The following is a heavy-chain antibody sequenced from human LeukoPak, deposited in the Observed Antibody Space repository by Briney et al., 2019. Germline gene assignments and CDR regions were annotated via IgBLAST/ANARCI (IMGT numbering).Heavy chain of an antibody. CDR3: AREVVLMVCADPDYYYYYMDV. CDR2: IIPIFGTA. CDR1: GGTFSSYA. J-gene: IGHJ6*03. Sequence: ASVKVSCKASGGTFSSYAISWVRQAPGQGLEWMGRIIPIFGTANYAQKFQGRVTITTDESTSTAYMELSSLRSEDTAVYYCAREVVLMVCADPDYYYYYMDVWGKGTTVTVSS. V-gene: IGHV1-69*05. D-gene: IGHD2-8*01.